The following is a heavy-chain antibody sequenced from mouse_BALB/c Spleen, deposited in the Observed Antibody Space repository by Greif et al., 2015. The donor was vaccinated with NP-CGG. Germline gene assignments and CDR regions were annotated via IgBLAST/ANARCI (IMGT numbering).Heavy chain of an antibody. Sequence: VKLMESGPGLVQPSQSLSITCTVSGFSLTSYGVHWVRQSPGKGLEWLGVIWSGGSTDYNAAFISRLSISKDNSKSQVFFKMNRLQANDTAIYYCARGATAMYYFDYWGQGTTLTVPS. CDR2: IWSGGST. D-gene: IGHD1-2*01. V-gene: IGHV2-2*02. J-gene: IGHJ2*01. CDR3: ARGATAMYYFDY. CDR1: GFSLTSYG.